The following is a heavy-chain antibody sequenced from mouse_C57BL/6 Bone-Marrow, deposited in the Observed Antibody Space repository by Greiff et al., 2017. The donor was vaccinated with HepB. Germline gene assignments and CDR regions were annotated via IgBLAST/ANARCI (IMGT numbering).Heavy chain of an antibody. CDR2: IWSGGST. CDR1: GFSLTSYG. D-gene: IGHD2-4*01. V-gene: IGHV2-2*01. CDR3: ARNEGDYLPWFAY. Sequence: VKLMESGPGLVQPSQSLSITCTVSGFSLTSYGVHWVRQSPGKGLEWLGVIWSGGSTDYNAAFISRLSISKDNSKSQVFFKMNSLQADDTAIYYCARNEGDYLPWFAYWGQGTLVTVSA. J-gene: IGHJ3*01.